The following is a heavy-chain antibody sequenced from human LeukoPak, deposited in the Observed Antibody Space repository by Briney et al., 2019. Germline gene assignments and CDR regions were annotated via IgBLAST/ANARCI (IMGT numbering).Heavy chain of an antibody. Sequence: PGGSLRLSCAAPGFTFSSYAMNWVRQAPGKGLEWVSAISGSGSTTYYADSVKGRFTISSDNSKNTLFLQMNSLTAEDTAIYSCARPRLEYCSGGSCFDAFDIWGQGTMVTVSS. D-gene: IGHD2-15*01. CDR3: ARPRLEYCSGGSCFDAFDI. CDR1: GFTFSSYA. J-gene: IGHJ3*02. CDR2: ISGSGSTT. V-gene: IGHV3-23*01.